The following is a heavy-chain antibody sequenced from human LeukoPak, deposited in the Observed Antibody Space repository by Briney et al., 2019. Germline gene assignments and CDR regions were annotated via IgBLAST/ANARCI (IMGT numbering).Heavy chain of an antibody. Sequence: GGALKISFKGPGYRFTSYWIGWGRQMPGKGVEGMGIIYPGESDTRYSPSFQGQVTISADKSISTAYLPWSSLKASETAMYYCARRTLGDYRAPIDYWGQGTLVTVSS. CDR3: ARRTLGDYRAPIDY. CDR1: GYRFTSYW. CDR2: IYPGESDT. J-gene: IGHJ4*02. V-gene: IGHV5-51*01. D-gene: IGHD4-17*01.